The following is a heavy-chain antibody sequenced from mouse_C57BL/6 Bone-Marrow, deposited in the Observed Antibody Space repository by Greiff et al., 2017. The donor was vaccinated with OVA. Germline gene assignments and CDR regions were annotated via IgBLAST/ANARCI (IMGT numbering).Heavy chain of an antibody. V-gene: IGHV1-5*01. J-gene: IGHJ1*03. CDR2: IYPGNSDT. Sequence: VQLQQTGTVLARPGASVKMSCKTSGYTFTSYWMHWVKQRPGQGLEWIGAIYPGNSDTSYNQKFKGKAKLTAVTSASTAYMELSSLTNEDSAVYYCTRDDGYYLYWYFDGGGTGTTVTVSS. CDR1: GYTFTSYW. CDR3: TRDDGYYLYWYFDG. D-gene: IGHD2-3*01.